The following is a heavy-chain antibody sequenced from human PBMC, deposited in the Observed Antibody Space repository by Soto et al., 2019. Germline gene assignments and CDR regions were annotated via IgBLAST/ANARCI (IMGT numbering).Heavy chain of an antibody. V-gene: IGHV3-30-3*01. CDR3: ARDLVDY. J-gene: IGHJ4*02. CDR2: ISYDGSNK. CDR1: GFTFSSYA. Sequence: PGGSLRLSCAASGFTFSSYAMHWVRQAPGKGLEWVAVISYDGSNKYYADSVKGRFTISRDNSKNTLYLQMNSLRAEDTAVYYCARDLVDYWGQGTRVTVSS.